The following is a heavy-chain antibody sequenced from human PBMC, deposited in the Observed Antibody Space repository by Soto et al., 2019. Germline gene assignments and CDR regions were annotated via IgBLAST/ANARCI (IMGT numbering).Heavy chain of an antibody. J-gene: IGHJ4*02. CDR2: ISGSGGST. Sequence: GGSLRLSCAASGFTFSSYAMSWVRQAPGKGLEWASAISGSGGSTYYADSVKGRFTISRDNSKNTLYLQMNSLRAEDTAVYYFAKAPGGYCSGGSCYDFDYWGQGTLVTVSS. CDR3: AKAPGGYCSGGSCYDFDY. D-gene: IGHD2-15*01. CDR1: GFTFSSYA. V-gene: IGHV3-23*01.